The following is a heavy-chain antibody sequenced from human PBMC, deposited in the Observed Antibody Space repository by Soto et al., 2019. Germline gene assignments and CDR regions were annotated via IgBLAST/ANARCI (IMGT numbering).Heavy chain of an antibody. CDR1: GGSISSYC. J-gene: IGHJ4*02. CDR2: ICNSGGT. D-gene: IGHD1-26*01. Sequence: QVQLQESGPGLVKPSETLSLTCTVSGGSISSYCWSWVRQPPGEGLEWIANICNSGGTNYNPSLKCRVVISVDTSWNQFSLKLSSVTAADTVVYYCARGFGRYGSNLDYWGQGTLFTVSS. CDR3: ARGFGRYGSNLDY. V-gene: IGHV4-59*01.